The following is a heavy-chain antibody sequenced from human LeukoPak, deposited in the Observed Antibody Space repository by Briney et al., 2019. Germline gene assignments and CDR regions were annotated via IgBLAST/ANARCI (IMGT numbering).Heavy chain of an antibody. D-gene: IGHD6-13*01. Sequence: SVKVSCKASGGTFSSYAISWVRQAPGQGLEWMGRIIPILGIANYAQKFQGRVTITADKSTSTAYMELSSLRSEDTAVYYCAREVAAAGTALIDYWGQGTLVTVSS. CDR3: AREVAAAGTALIDY. V-gene: IGHV1-69*04. CDR2: IIPILGIA. CDR1: GGTFSSYA. J-gene: IGHJ4*02.